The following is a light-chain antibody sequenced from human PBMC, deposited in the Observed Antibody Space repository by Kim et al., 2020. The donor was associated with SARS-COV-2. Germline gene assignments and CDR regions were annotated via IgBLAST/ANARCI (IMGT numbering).Light chain of an antibody. CDR3: QKYNSSPWT. CDR1: QGISTC. Sequence: DIQMTQSPSTLSASVGDRVTITCRASQGISTCLAWYQQKPGKGPKVLIYDASTLQAGVPSRFSGSGSGTDFTLTISSLQPEDVATYYCQKYNSSPWTLGQGTKVDIK. CDR2: DAS. J-gene: IGKJ1*01. V-gene: IGKV1-27*01.